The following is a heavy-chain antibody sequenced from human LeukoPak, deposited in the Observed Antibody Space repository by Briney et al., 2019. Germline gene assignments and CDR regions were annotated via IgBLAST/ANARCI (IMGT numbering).Heavy chain of an antibody. V-gene: IGHV3-15*01. D-gene: IGHD6-13*01. Sequence: GGSLRLSCAASGLIFSNALMSWVRQAPGKGLDGVGRIKSKTDGETTDYGAPVKDRFFISRDDSRDTLYLQMNGLKTEDTAVYYCITDPGASQHIWGQGTVVTVSS. CDR3: ITDPGASQHI. CDR2: IKSKTDGETT. CDR1: GLIFSNAL. J-gene: IGHJ3*01.